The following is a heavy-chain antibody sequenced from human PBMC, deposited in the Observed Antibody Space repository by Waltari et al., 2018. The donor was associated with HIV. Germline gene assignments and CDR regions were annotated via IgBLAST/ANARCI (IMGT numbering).Heavy chain of an antibody. CDR1: GGSISSSSYY. J-gene: IGHJ4*02. CDR2: IYYSGST. D-gene: IGHD2-15*01. V-gene: IGHV4-39*07. Sequence: QLQLQESGPGLVKPSETLSLTCTVSGGSISSSSYYWGWIRQPPGKGLEWIGSIYYSGSTYYNPSLKSRVTISVDTSKNQFSLKLGSVTAADTAVYYCARERYCSGGSCPFDYWGQGTLVTVSS. CDR3: ARERYCSGGSCPFDY.